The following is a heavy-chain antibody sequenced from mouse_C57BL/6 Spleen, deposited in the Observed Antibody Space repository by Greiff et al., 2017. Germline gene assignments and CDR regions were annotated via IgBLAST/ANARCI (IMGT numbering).Heavy chain of an antibody. CDR2: IDPNSGGT. Sequence: VQLQQPGAELVKPGASVKLSCKASGYTFTSYWMHWVKQRPGRGLEWIGRIDPNSGGTKYNEKFKSKATLTVDKPSSTAYMQLSRLTSEDSAVYYCASSGEFITTVVGPGYFDYWGQGTTLTVSA. J-gene: IGHJ2*01. D-gene: IGHD1-1*01. CDR1: GYTFTSYW. CDR3: ASSGEFITTVVGPGYFDY. V-gene: IGHV1-72*01.